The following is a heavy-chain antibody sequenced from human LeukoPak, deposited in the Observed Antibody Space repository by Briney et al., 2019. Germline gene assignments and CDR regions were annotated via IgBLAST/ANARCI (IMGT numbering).Heavy chain of an antibody. CDR3: AKVGYSSSWYYFDY. Sequence: QAGGSLRLSCAASGFTFSSYAMSWVRQAPGKGLEWVSSIIGSGGSTYYADSVKGRFTISRDNSKNTLYLQMNSLRAEDTAVYYCAKVGYSSSWYYFDYWGQGTLVTVSS. CDR2: IIGSGGST. D-gene: IGHD6-13*01. CDR1: GFTFSSYA. V-gene: IGHV3-23*01. J-gene: IGHJ4*02.